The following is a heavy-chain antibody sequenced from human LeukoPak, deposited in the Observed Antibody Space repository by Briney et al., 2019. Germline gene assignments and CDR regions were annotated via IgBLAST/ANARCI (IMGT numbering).Heavy chain of an antibody. V-gene: IGHV3-66*04. Sequence: GGSLSLSFAASGFTASSTSIIWVRQAPGKGLECVSYIRGDTSTEYAEYVRGRFTISRDDAKNTVYLQMNSLRVEDTSVYYCARRRGGYGDGDFDYWGQGTLVTVSS. J-gene: IGHJ4*02. CDR1: GFTASSTS. CDR2: IRGDTST. CDR3: ARRRGGYGDGDFDY. D-gene: IGHD4-17*01.